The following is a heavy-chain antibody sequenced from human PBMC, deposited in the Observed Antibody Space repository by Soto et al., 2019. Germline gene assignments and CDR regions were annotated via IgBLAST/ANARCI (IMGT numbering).Heavy chain of an antibody. CDR3: ASVTRTCISSSCYRYYYGMDV. V-gene: IGHV4-61*01. CDR1: GGSVSSGSYY. Sequence: QVQLQESGPGLVKPSETLSLTCTVSGGSVSSGSYYWSWIRQPPGKGLEWIGYIYYSGRTNYNPSLKSRFTISLDTSKNQSALKLSSVAASDTALYYCASVTRTCISSSCYRYYYGMDVWGQGTSVTVSS. D-gene: IGHD2-2*02. J-gene: IGHJ6*02. CDR2: IYYSGRT.